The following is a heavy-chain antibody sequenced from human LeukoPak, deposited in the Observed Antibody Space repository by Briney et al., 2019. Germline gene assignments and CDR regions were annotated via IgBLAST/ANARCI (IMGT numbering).Heavy chain of an antibody. CDR3: ARDPHEGYGYLPPDS. CDR1: GYTFTDYY. V-gene: IGHV1-2*02. D-gene: IGHD5-18*01. J-gene: IGHJ4*02. Sequence: ASVKVSCKASGYTFTDYYMHWVRQAPGQGLEWMGWINPNSGGTKFAQKFQGRVTMTRDTSISTAYMEMSRLRSDDTAVYYCARDPHEGYGYLPPDSWGQGTPVTVSS. CDR2: INPNSGGT.